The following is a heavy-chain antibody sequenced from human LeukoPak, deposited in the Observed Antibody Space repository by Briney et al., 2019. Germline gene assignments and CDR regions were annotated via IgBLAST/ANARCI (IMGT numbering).Heavy chain of an antibody. J-gene: IGHJ5*02. V-gene: IGHV4-59*12. CDR2: IYYSGST. Sequence: SETLSLTCTVSGGSISSYYWSWIRQPPGKGLEWIGYIYYSGSTNYNPSLKSRVTISVDTSKNQFSLKLSSVTAADTAVYYCARVIAAAGTEWFDPWGQGTLVTVSS. CDR1: GGSISSYY. CDR3: ARVIAAAGTEWFDP. D-gene: IGHD6-13*01.